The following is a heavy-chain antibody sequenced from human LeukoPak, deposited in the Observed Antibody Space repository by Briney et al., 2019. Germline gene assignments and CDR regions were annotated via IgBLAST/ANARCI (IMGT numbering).Heavy chain of an antibody. D-gene: IGHD3-10*01. V-gene: IGHV1-46*01. CDR3: ARDLGLRGVTNWFDP. Sequence: ASVKVSCKASAYTFSNYLMHWVRQAPGQGLEWMGIIDPSGGSTDYAQKFQGRVTMTRDTSTTTVYMELSSLRSEDTAVYYCARDLGLRGVTNWFDPWGQGTLVTVSS. J-gene: IGHJ5*02. CDR1: AYTFSNYL. CDR2: IDPSGGST.